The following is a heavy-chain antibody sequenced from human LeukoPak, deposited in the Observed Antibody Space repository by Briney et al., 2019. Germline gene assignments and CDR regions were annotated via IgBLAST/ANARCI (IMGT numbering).Heavy chain of an antibody. CDR1: GFTFSSYA. CDR2: ISGSGGST. CDR3: AKVPQYYYDSSGYFDY. V-gene: IGHV3-23*01. D-gene: IGHD3-22*01. J-gene: IGHJ4*02. Sequence: GGSLRLSCAASGFTFSSYAMSWVRQAPGKGLEWVSAISGSGGSTYYADSVKGRFTISRDNSKNTLYLQMNSLRAEDTAVYYCAKVPQYYYDSSGYFDYWGQGTLVTVS.